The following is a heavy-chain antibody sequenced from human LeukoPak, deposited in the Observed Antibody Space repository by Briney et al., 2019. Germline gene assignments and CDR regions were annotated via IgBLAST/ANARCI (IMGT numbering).Heavy chain of an antibody. CDR2: TYYSSKWYN. Sequence: SQTLSLTCAISGDSVSSNSSAWNRIRQSPSRGLEWLGRTYYSSKWYNDYAVSVKSRITIKPDTSKNQFSLQLNSVTPEDTALYYCARSRQWGAWFDAWGQGTLVTVSS. J-gene: IGHJ5*02. CDR1: GDSVSSNSSA. D-gene: IGHD1-26*01. CDR3: ARSRQWGAWFDA. V-gene: IGHV6-1*01.